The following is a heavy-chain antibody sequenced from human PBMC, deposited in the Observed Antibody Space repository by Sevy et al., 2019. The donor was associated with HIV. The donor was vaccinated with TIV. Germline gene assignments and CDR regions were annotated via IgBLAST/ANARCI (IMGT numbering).Heavy chain of an antibody. CDR2: INSAGTAI. J-gene: IGHJ3*02. D-gene: IGHD3-22*01. CDR3: ARLSVYYYDSSGYYTTGHAFDI. V-gene: IGHV3-74*01. Sequence: GGSLRLSCAASGFTFSSYWMHWVRQAPGKGLVWVSRINSAGTAINFADSVKGRFTISRDNAKNTLYLQMNSLRAEDTAVYYCARLSVYYYDSSGYYTTGHAFDIWGQGTMVTVSS. CDR1: GFTFSSYW.